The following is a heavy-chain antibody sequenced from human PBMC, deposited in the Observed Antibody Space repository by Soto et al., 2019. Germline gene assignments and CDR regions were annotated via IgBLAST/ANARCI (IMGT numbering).Heavy chain of an antibody. J-gene: IGHJ4*02. CDR3: ARAQTPTESDF. CDR1: GYTFTNYG. Sequence: QIQLVQSEGEVKKPGASVKVSCKTSGYTFTNYGVTWVRQAPGQGLEWMGWLNTYNGNTKYAQRFQGRVTMTPDTSASTAYVELRSLRPDETAVYYWARAQTPTESDFWGQGTLVTVSS. CDR2: LNTYNGNT. D-gene: IGHD4-4*01. V-gene: IGHV1-18*01.